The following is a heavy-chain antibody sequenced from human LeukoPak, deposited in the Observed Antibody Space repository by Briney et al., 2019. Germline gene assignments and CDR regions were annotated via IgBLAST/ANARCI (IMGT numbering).Heavy chain of an antibody. CDR3: ARALNYDSSGYHSAFFDY. CDR1: GFTFSSYW. D-gene: IGHD3-22*01. V-gene: IGHV3-7*01. CDR2: IKQDGSEK. Sequence: ETGGSLRLSCAASGFTFSSYWMSWVRQAPGKGLEWVANIKQDGSEKYYVDSVKGRFTISRDNAKNSLYLQMNSLRAEDTAVYYCARALNYDSSGYHSAFFDYWGQGTLVTVSS. J-gene: IGHJ4*02.